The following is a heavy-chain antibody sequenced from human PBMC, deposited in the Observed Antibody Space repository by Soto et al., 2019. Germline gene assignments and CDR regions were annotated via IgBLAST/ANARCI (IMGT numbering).Heavy chain of an antibody. CDR3: ATTIAAAGGSYFTY. J-gene: IGHJ4*02. CDR2: INNNGGRT. D-gene: IGHD6-13*01. V-gene: IGHV3-64*01. CDR1: GFTFSSYA. Sequence: EVQLVESGGGLVQPGGSLRLSCAASGFTFSSYAMHWGRQAPGKGLEYVSTINNNGGRTYYANSVKGQFTISRDNSKNTLYLQMGSLRAEDMAVYYCATTIAAAGGSYFTYWGQGTLVTVSS.